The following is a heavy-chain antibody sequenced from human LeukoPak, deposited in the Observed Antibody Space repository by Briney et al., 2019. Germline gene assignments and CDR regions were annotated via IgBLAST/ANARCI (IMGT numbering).Heavy chain of an antibody. V-gene: IGHV3-23*01. J-gene: IGHJ4*02. CDR2: ISGSGGST. D-gene: IGHD1-26*01. Sequence: GGSLRLSCAASGFTFSSYAMSWVRQAPGKGLEWVSAISGSGGSTYYADSVKGRLTISRDNSKNTLYLQMNSLRAEDTAVYYCANGRELLTPNDYWGQGTLVTVSS. CDR1: GFTFSSYA. CDR3: ANGRELLTPNDY.